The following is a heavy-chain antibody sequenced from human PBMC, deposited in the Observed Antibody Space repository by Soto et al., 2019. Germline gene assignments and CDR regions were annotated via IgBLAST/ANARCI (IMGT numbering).Heavy chain of an antibody. V-gene: IGHV4-30-2*01. CDR2: IYHSGST. CDR1: GGSISSGGYS. J-gene: IGHJ4*02. Sequence: QLQLQESGSGLVKPSQTLSLTCAVSGGSISSGGYSWSWIRQPPGKGLEWIGYIYHSGSTYYNPSLKSRVTISVDRSKNQFSLKLSSVTAAATAVYYWAAGGGLPRYYWGQGTLVTVSS. CDR3: AAGGGLPRYY. D-gene: IGHD5-12*01.